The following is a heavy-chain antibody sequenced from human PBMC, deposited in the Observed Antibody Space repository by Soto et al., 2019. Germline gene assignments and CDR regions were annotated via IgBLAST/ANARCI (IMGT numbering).Heavy chain of an antibody. CDR1: GGSISSSSYY. Sequence: QLQLQESGPGLVKPSETLSLTCTVSGGSISSSSYYWGWIRQPPGKGLEWIGSLYYSGSTYYNPSRKSRVTISVDTSMNQSSLELGSVTAADPAGYYCATQDSITGGDYWGQGTLVTVSS. J-gene: IGHJ4*02. CDR3: ATQDSITGGDY. D-gene: IGHD3-3*01. CDR2: LYYSGST. V-gene: IGHV4-39*01.